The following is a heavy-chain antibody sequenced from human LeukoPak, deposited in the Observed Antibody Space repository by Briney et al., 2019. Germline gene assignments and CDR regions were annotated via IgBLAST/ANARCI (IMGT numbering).Heavy chain of an antibody. CDR3: AKLTTS. CDR1: GFTFDDYG. J-gene: IGHJ4*02. D-gene: IGHD4-11*01. CDR2: TVGGGDGT. Sequence: GGSLRLSCAASGFTFDDYGMSWVRQVPGKGLEWVAVTVGGGDGTYYADSVRGRFTISSDNSNNTLYLQMNSLRAEDTAVYYCAKLTTSWGQGTLVTVSS. V-gene: IGHV3-23*01.